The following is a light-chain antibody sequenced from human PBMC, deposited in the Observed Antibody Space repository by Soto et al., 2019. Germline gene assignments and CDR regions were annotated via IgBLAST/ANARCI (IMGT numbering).Light chain of an antibody. Sequence: QSALTQRPSASGSPGQSVTISCTGTSSDVGGYNYVSWYQQHPGKAPKLLIHDVSKRPSGVPDRFSGSKSGNAASLTVSGLQAEDEADYYCGSYAGSKGVVFGGGTKLTVL. J-gene: IGLJ2*01. CDR3: GSYAGSKGVV. CDR1: SSDVGGYNY. V-gene: IGLV2-8*01. CDR2: DVS.